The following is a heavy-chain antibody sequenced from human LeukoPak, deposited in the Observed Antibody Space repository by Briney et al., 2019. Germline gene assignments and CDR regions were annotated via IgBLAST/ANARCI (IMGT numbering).Heavy chain of an antibody. D-gene: IGHD1-26*01. Sequence: PGGSLRLSCAASGFTVSSNYMSWVRQAPGKGLEWVSVIYSGGSTYYADSVKGRFTIPRDNSKNTLYLQMNSLRAEDTAVYYCAREDSGSSRAFDIWGQGTMVTVSS. V-gene: IGHV3-53*01. CDR1: GFTVSSNY. CDR2: IYSGGST. J-gene: IGHJ3*02. CDR3: AREDSGSSRAFDI.